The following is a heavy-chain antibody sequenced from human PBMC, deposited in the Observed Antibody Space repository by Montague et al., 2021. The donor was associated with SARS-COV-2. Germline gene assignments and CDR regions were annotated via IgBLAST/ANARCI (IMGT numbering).Heavy chain of an antibody. CDR2: ISHDGTIE. V-gene: IGHV3-30*03. CDR1: GFALGGHS. J-gene: IGHJ4*02. CDR3: ARDAYKAAWYFDL. Sequence: SLRLSCAASGFALGGHSVHWVRQAPGRGLVWLGDISHDGTIEDYADPVKGRFAISRDNAENTVYLQMNSLRVEDTVVYYCARDAYKAAWYFDLWGRGTLVTVSS. D-gene: IGHD3-16*01.